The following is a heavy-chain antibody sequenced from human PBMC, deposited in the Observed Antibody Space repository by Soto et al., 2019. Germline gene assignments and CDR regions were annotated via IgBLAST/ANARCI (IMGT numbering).Heavy chain of an antibody. CDR1: GFTFSSYG. V-gene: IGHV3-33*01. CDR2: IWYDGSNK. J-gene: IGHJ3*02. D-gene: IGHD2-21*02. Sequence: QVQLVESGGGVVRPGRSLRLSCAASGFTFSSYGMHWVRQAPGKGLEWVAVIWYDGSNKYYADSVKGRFTISRDNSKNTLYLQMNSLRAEDTAVYYCARGATVVTYADDAFDIWGQGTMVTVSS. CDR3: ARGATVVTYADDAFDI.